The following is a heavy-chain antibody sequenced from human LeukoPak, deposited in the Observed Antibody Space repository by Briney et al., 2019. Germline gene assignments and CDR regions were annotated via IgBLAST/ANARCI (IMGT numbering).Heavy chain of an antibody. Sequence: PGGSLRLSCAASGFTFSNAWMSWVRQAAGKGLEWVGRIRSKTDGCTTDYAAPVKGRFTSSRDDSKNSLYLQTNSLKTEDTAVYYCTTDYCSSTSCAWYYYDSSGYWGQGTLVTVSS. V-gene: IGHV3-15*01. D-gene: IGHD3-22*01. CDR1: GFTFSNAW. J-gene: IGHJ4*02. CDR2: IRSKTDGCTT. CDR3: TTDYCSSTSCAWYYYDSSGY.